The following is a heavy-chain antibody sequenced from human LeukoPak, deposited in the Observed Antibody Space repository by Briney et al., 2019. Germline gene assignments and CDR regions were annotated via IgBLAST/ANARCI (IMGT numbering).Heavy chain of an antibody. J-gene: IGHJ4*02. CDR2: LSGNNGDT. Sequence: GGSLRLSCAASGFTFRNYAMSWVRQAPGKGLEWVSTLSGNNGDTYNADSVKGRFTISRDNSRDTLYLQLTSLRAEDTAVYYCAKTRHDISILDSWGQGTLVTVSS. D-gene: IGHD6-6*01. V-gene: IGHV3-23*01. CDR1: GFTFRNYA. CDR3: AKTRHDISILDS.